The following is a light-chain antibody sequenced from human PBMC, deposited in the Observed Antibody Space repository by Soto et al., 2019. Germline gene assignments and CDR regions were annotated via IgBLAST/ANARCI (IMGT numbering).Light chain of an antibody. J-gene: IGKJ1*01. CDR2: GAT. Sequence: AIQMTQSPPLISASTGDRVTLTCWASQGLGNSLAWYQQKPGQAPKLLIYGATTLQTGVPSRFSGRGSGTEFTLTISCLQSEDFATYYCQQYYTYPRTFAQGTKVEVK. CDR1: QGLGNS. V-gene: IGKV1-8*01. CDR3: QQYYTYPRT.